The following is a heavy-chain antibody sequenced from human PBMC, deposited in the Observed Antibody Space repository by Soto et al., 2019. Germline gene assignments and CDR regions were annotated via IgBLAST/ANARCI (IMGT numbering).Heavy chain of an antibody. D-gene: IGHD1-1*01. J-gene: IGHJ6*04. CDR1: GFTLSDHY. CDR3: ARTPQTGNDFHV. V-gene: IGHV3-72*01. Sequence: EVQLVESGGGLVQPGGSLRLSCAASGFTLSDHYIDWVRQAPEKGLEWVGRSGDRRTSYSTEYAASVKGRFTISRDDSKNSLDLQMNSLKTQDTAVYYCARTPQTGNDFHVWGKGTTVTVSS. CDR2: SGDRRTSYST.